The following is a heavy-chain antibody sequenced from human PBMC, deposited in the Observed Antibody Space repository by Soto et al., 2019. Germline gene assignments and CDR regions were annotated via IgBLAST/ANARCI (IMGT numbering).Heavy chain of an antibody. V-gene: IGHV3-30-3*01. CDR1: GFTFRSYA. D-gene: IGHD3-10*01. CDR2: ISFDGRDK. Sequence: PGGSLRLSCADSGFTFRSYAMHWVRQAPGKGLEWVAVISFDGRDKYYAGSVKGRFIISRDNSKNTLYLQMNSLRVEDTAVYYCARDRRGYASGEYYFEYWGQGTLVTVSS. J-gene: IGHJ4*02. CDR3: ARDRRGYASGEYYFEY.